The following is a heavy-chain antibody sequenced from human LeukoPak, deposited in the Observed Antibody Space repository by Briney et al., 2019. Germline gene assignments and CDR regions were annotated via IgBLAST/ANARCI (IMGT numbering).Heavy chain of an antibody. CDR3: AKDGPQWLAQFDY. D-gene: IGHD6-19*01. Sequence: KPSETLSLTCSVSGGSISTYQWSWIRQPPGKGLEWIGNVYKSGSTNYNPPLKSRVTISVDMSKKEFSLKLTSVTGADTAVYYCAKDGPQWLAQFDYWGQGALVTVSS. CDR1: GGSISTYQ. V-gene: IGHV4-59*01. J-gene: IGHJ4*02. CDR2: VYKSGST.